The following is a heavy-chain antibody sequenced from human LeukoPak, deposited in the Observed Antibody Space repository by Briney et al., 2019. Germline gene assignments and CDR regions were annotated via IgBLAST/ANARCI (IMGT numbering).Heavy chain of an antibody. Sequence: SETLSLTCTVSGGSISSGDYYWSWIRQPPGKGLEWIGEIYHSGSTNYNPSLKSRVTISVDTSKNQFSLKLSSVTAADTAVYYCAREVPDFFSSWLPRGWFDPWGQGTLVTVSS. CDR1: GGSISSGDYY. D-gene: IGHD6-13*01. J-gene: IGHJ5*02. CDR2: IYHSGST. CDR3: AREVPDFFSSWLPRGWFDP. V-gene: IGHV4-61*08.